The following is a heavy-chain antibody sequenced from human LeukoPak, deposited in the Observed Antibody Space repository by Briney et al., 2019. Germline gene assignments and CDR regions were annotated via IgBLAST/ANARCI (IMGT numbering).Heavy chain of an antibody. CDR1: GFTSSGHY. CDR3: CTTVITPRYMDV. CDR2: SGNKSQGYTT. D-gene: IGHD4-23*01. J-gene: IGHJ6*03. Sequence: GGSLRLSCLASGFTSSGHYIDWVRQAPGKGLQWLGRSGNKSQGYTTEYAASVKGRFSFSRDESNNSLYLQMNSLKIEDTAVYYCCTTVITPRYMDVWGKGTTVAISS. V-gene: IGHV3-72*01.